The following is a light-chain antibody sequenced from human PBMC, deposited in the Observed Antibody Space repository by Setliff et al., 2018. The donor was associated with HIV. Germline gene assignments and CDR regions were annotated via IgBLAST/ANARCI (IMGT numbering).Light chain of an antibody. V-gene: IGLV2-23*02. Sequence: VLTQPASVSGSPGQSITISCAGTSSDVGSYNFVSWYQQHPGKAPKLIIYEVSKWPSGVSNHFSGSKSGNTASLTISGLQTEDEAEYYCCSYASTGSFVFGTGTKVTVL. J-gene: IGLJ1*01. CDR3: CSYASTGSFV. CDR2: EVS. CDR1: SSDVGSYNF.